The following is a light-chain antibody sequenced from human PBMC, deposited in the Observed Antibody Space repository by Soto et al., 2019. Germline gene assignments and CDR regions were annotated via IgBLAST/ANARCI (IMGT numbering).Light chain of an antibody. CDR2: DAF. V-gene: IGKV3-11*01. Sequence: EIVLTQSPATLSMSPGESATLTCRASQSVGTSLAWYQHRPGQPPRLLIYDAFNRATGIPARFRGGGSGTDFTLTISSLEPEDFAVYYCQQRASWPPFTFGGGTKLEIK. CDR1: QSVGTS. CDR3: QQRASWPPFT. J-gene: IGKJ4*01.